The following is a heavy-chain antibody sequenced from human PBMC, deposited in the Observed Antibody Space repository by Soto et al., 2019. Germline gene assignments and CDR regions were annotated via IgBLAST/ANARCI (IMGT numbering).Heavy chain of an antibody. J-gene: IGHJ4*02. CDR3: ARDVGYGLIDG. CDR2: INAYNGNT. CDR1: GYTFTSYG. D-gene: IGHD5-18*01. Sequence: QVQLVQSGGEVKKPGASVKGSCKASGYTFTSYGISWLRQAPGQGLEWMGWINAYNGNTNYAQEVQGRVTMTTDTSTSTAYMELRSLRSDDTAVYYCARDVGYGLIDGWGQGTLVTVSS. V-gene: IGHV1-18*01.